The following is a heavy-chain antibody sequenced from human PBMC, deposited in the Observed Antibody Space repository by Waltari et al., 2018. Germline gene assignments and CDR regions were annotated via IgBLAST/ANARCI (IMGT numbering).Heavy chain of an antibody. CDR2: IYYSGST. CDR1: GGSISSSSYY. CDR3: ARRTAGDAFDI. V-gene: IGHV4-39*01. Sequence: QLQLQESGPGLVKPSETLSLTCTVSGGSISSSSYYWGWIRQPPGKWLEWIGSIYYSGSTYYNPSLKSRVTISVDTSKNQFSLKLSSVTAADTAVYYCARRTAGDAFDIWGQGTMVTVSS. J-gene: IGHJ3*02. D-gene: IGHD2-21*02.